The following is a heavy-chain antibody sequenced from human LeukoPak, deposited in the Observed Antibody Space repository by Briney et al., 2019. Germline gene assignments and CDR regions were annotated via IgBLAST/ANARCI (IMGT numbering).Heavy chain of an antibody. CDR1: GGTFSSYA. CDR3: ARSQAGYYGSGSYPYYYYHGMDV. Sequence: GASVTVSCKASGGTFSSYAISWVRQAPGQGLEWMGGIIPIFGTANYAQKFQGRVTITADESTSTAYMELSSLRSEDTAVYYCARSQAGYYGSGSYPYYYYHGMDVWGKGTTVTVSS. D-gene: IGHD3-10*01. CDR2: IIPIFGTA. J-gene: IGHJ6*04. V-gene: IGHV1-69*13.